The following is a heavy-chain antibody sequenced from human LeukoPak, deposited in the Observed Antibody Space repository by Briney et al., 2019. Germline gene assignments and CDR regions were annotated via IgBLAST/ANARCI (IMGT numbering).Heavy chain of an antibody. Sequence: HEASVKVSCKASGYTFTSYDINWVRQATGQGLEWMGWMNPNSGNTGYAQKFQGRVTMTRNTSISTAYMELSSLRSEDTAVYYCARDQPGEGWFDPWGQGTLVTVSS. CDR1: GYTFTSYD. V-gene: IGHV1-8*01. CDR3: ARDQPGEGWFDP. D-gene: IGHD3-10*01. J-gene: IGHJ5*02. CDR2: MNPNSGNT.